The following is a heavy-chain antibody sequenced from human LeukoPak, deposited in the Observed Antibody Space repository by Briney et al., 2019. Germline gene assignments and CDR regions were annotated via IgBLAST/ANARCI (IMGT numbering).Heavy chain of an antibody. CDR2: FYYSGST. Sequence: PSETLSFTCTVSGGSVSTDSYYWSWIRQPPGKGLEWIGNFYYSGSTNYNPSLKSRVTISVDTSKNLFSLKLNSVTAADTAVYYCARDGGAGAIDYWGQGTLVTVSS. V-gene: IGHV4-61*01. J-gene: IGHJ4*02. CDR3: ARDGGAGAIDY. D-gene: IGHD1-26*01. CDR1: GGSVSTDSYY.